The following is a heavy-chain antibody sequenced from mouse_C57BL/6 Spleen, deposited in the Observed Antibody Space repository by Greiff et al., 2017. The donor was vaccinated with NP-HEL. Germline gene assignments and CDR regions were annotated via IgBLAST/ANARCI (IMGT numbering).Heavy chain of an antibody. CDR2: INPNNGGT. CDR3: AVITTTGGLAY. V-gene: IGHV1-26*01. D-gene: IGHD2-4*01. Sequence: EVQLQQSGPELVKPGASVKISCKASGYTFTDYYMNWVKQSHGKSLEWIGDINPNNGGTSYNQKFKGKATLTVDKSSSTAYMELRSLTSEESAVYYCAVITTTGGLAYWGQGTLVTVSA. CDR1: GYTFTDYY. J-gene: IGHJ3*01.